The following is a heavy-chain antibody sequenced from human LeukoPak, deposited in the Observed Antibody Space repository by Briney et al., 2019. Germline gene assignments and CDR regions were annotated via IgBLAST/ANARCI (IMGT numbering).Heavy chain of an antibody. CDR1: GGSISSYY. CDR3: ARDHCSGGSCYVDY. V-gene: IGHV4-59*01. D-gene: IGHD2-15*01. CDR2: IYYSGST. Sequence: SSETLSLTCTVSGGSISSYYWSWIRQPPGKGLEWIGYIYYSGSTNYNPSLKSRVTISVDTSKNQFSLKLSSVTAADTAVYYCARDHCSGGSCYVDYWGQGTLVTVSS. J-gene: IGHJ4*02.